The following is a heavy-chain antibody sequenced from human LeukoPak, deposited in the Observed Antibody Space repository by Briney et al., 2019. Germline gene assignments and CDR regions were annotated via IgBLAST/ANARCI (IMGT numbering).Heavy chain of an antibody. D-gene: IGHD3-22*01. J-gene: IGHJ2*01. CDR2: FDPEDGET. V-gene: IGHV1-24*01. CDR1: GYTLTELS. CDR3: ATVHTPPGYYDSSGYRSYWYFDL. Sequence: ASVKVSCKVSGYTLTELSMHWVRQAPGKGLEWMGGFDPEDGETICAQKFQGRVTMTEDTSTDTAYMELSSLRSEDTAVYYCATVHTPPGYYDSSGYRSYWYFDLWGRGTLVTVSS.